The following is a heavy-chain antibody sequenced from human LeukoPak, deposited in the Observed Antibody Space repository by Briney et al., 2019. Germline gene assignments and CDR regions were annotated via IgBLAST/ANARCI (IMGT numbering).Heavy chain of an antibody. D-gene: IGHD5-18*01. V-gene: IGHV3-23*01. CDR2: ISGSGDNT. CDR3: AKVAAMVRAFDY. J-gene: IGHJ4*02. CDR1: GFTFSNYA. Sequence: GSLRLSCAASGFTFSNYAMSWVRQAPGKGLEWVSAISGSGDNTYYADSMKGRFTISRDNSKNTLYLQMNSLRAEDTALYYCAKVAAMVRAFDYWGQGTLVTVSS.